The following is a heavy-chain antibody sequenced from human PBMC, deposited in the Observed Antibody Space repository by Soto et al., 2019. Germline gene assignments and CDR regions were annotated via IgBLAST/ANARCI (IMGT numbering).Heavy chain of an antibody. CDR2: IRSNGGTT. CDR3: VRRVSGNYDY. D-gene: IGHD1-7*01. J-gene: IGHJ4*02. V-gene: IGHV3-64*01. CDR1: GFTFSSYD. Sequence: EVQLAESGGGMVQPGGSLRLSCVASGFTFSSYDMHWLRQTLGKGLEYVSSIRSNGGTTYYGNSVKGRFTISRDKSKNTLYLRMGRLRAEDTAVYYCVRRVSGNYDYWGQGTLVTVAS.